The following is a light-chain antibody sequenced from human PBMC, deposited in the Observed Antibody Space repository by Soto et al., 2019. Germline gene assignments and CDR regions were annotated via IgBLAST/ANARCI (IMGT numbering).Light chain of an antibody. CDR1: NNDVGNYDY. Sequence: QSALTQPASVSGSPGQSITISCSGTNNDVGNYDYVSWYQQRPGKAPTVIIYEVTNRPSGVSDRFSGSKSGNTASLTISGLQADDEADYYCSSYTGSTTVMFGGGTKLTVL. V-gene: IGLV2-14*01. CDR3: SSYTGSTTVM. J-gene: IGLJ3*02. CDR2: EVT.